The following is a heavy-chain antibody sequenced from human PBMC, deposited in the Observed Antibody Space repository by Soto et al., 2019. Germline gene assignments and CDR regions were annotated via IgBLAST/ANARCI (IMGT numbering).Heavy chain of an antibody. D-gene: IGHD3-10*01. J-gene: IGHJ5*02. Sequence: EVQLVESGGGLVKPGGSLRLSCAASGFTFSSYSMSWVRQAPGKGLEWVSSISSSSSYIYYADSVKGRFTISRDNAKNSLYLQMNSLRAEDTAVYYCARCFAWFGNWFDPWGQGTLVTVSS. CDR2: ISSSSSYI. CDR1: GFTFSSYS. CDR3: ARCFAWFGNWFDP. V-gene: IGHV3-21*01.